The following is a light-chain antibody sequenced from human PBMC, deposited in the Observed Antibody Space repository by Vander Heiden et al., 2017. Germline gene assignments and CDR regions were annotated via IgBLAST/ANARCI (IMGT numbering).Light chain of an antibody. J-gene: IGKJ2*01. CDR2: AAS. CDR1: QSISSY. CDR3: QQSYSTLGYT. V-gene: IGKV1-39*01. Sequence: DIQMTQSPSSLSASVGDSVPLTRLASQSISSYLNWYQQKPGKAPKHLIYAASSLQSGVPSRFSGSGSGTDFTLTISSLQPEDFATYYCQQSYSTLGYTFGQGTKLEIK.